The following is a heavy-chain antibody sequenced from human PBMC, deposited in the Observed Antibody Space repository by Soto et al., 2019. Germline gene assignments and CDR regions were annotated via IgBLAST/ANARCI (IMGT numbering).Heavy chain of an antibody. CDR1: GDSLSSSNW. CDR2: IYHSGTT. CDR3: ARVPAAAGFYYGMEV. Sequence: QVQLQESGPGLVKPSGTLSLTCDVSGDSLSSSNWWSWVRQPPGKGLEWIGEIYHSGTTSYNPSLKSRVTLSLDKSENQFSLMLTSVTAADTAVYYCARVPAAAGFYYGMEVWGQGTTVTVS. V-gene: IGHV4-4*02. J-gene: IGHJ6*02. D-gene: IGHD6-13*01.